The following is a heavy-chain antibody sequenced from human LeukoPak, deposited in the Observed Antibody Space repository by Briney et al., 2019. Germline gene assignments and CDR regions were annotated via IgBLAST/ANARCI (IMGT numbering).Heavy chain of an antibody. CDR1: GFTVSSNY. Sequence: GGSLRLSCAASGFTVSSNYMSWVRQAPGKGLEWVSVIYSGGSTYYADSVKGRFTISRDNSKNTLYLQMNSLRAEDTAVYYCARLSPVYSEIDYWGQGTLVTVSP. CDR2: IYSGGST. CDR3: ARLSPVYSEIDY. J-gene: IGHJ4*02. V-gene: IGHV3-53*01. D-gene: IGHD2-15*01.